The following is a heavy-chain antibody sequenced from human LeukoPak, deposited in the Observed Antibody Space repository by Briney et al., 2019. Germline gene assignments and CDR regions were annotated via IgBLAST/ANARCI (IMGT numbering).Heavy chain of an antibody. V-gene: IGHV3-74*01. CDR3: ARVYSSGWLLSFFDY. J-gene: IGHJ4*02. CDR2: INSDGGTT. Sequence: GGSLRLSCGASGFTLGIYWMHWVRHAPGKGLVWVSGINSDGGTTIYADSVKGRLTISRDNAKNTLYLQMNNLRAEDRAVYHCARVYSSGWLLSFFDYWSQGTLVTVSS. D-gene: IGHD6-19*01. CDR1: GFTLGIYW.